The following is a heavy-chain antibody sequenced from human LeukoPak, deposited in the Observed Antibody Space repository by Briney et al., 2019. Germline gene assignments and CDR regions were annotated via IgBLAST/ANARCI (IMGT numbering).Heavy chain of an antibody. CDR3: AREPEAAAASD. CDR2: IIPILGIA. J-gene: IGHJ4*02. CDR1: GYTFTNYA. D-gene: IGHD6-13*01. Sequence: GASVKVSCKASGYTFTNYAIYWVRQAPGQRLEWMGRIIPILGIANYAQKFQGRVTITADKSTSTAYMELSSLRSGDTAVYYCAREPEAAAASDWGQGTLVTVSS. V-gene: IGHV1-69*04.